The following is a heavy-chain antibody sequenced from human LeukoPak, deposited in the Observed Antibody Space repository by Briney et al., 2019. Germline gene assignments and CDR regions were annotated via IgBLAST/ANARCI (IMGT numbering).Heavy chain of an antibody. D-gene: IGHD3-10*01. J-gene: IGHJ5*02. CDR3: AKDLLKEGSYGSGIDWFDP. Sequence: GGSLRLSCAASGFIFSNYGMHWARQAPGKGREWVSFIRYDGSHKHYADSVKGRFTIPRENSKKTLYLQMNSLRPEDTAMYYCAKDLLKEGSYGSGIDWFDPWGQGAQVTVSS. V-gene: IGHV3-30*02. CDR2: IRYDGSHK. CDR1: GFIFSNYG.